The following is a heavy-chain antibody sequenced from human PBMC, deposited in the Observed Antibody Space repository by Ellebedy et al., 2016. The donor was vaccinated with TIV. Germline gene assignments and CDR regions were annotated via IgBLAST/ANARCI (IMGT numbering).Heavy chain of an antibody. V-gene: IGHV5-10-1*01. CDR2: IDPSDSWA. D-gene: IGHD3-10*01. J-gene: IGHJ6*02. Sequence: GESLKISXQGVGSSFPNYWISWVRQVPGKGLEWMGRIDPSDSWASYSPAFQGHVTISSDKSISTAYLQWNSLKASDTALYYCARHRVFGTQEYVMDVWGQGTTVTVSS. CDR3: ARHRVFGTQEYVMDV. CDR1: GSSFPNYW.